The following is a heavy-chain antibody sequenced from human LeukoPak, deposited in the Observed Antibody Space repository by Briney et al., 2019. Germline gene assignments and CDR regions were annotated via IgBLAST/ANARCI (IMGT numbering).Heavy chain of an antibody. D-gene: IGHD3-22*01. Sequence: SQTLSLTCTVSGGSISSGGYYWSWIRQHPGKGLEWIGYIYYSGSTYYNPSLKSRVTISVDTSKNQFSLKLSSVTAADTAVYYRARGCTPGGYDTMIVVVRYYFDYWGQGTLVTVSS. CDR1: GGSISSGGYY. CDR2: IYYSGST. CDR3: ARGCTPGGYDTMIVVVRYYFDY. J-gene: IGHJ4*02. V-gene: IGHV4-31*03.